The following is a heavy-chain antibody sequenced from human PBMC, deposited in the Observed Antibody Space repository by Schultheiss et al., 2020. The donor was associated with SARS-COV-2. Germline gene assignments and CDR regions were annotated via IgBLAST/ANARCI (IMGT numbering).Heavy chain of an antibody. J-gene: IGHJ6*02. V-gene: IGHV3-64*04. CDR1: GFTFSSYA. CDR2: ISSNGGST. CDR3: ARDSGYDFWSGYSYYYYYYGMDV. D-gene: IGHD3-3*01. Sequence: GESLKISCSASGFTFSSYAMHWVRQAPGKGLEYVSAISSNGGSTYYADSVKGRFTISRDNSKNTLYLQMNSLRAEDTAVYYCARDSGYDFWSGYSYYYYYYGMDVWGQGTTVTVSS.